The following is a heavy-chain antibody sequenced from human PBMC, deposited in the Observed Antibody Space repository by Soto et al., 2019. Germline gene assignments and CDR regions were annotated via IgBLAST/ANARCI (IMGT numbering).Heavy chain of an antibody. CDR3: GRDLSGDPGY. J-gene: IGHJ4*02. Sequence: QVQLMQSGAEVKKPGASVKVSCKASGYTFNSYGISWVRRAPGQGLEWMGWISAYNGNTNYAHKLQGRVTMTTDTSTSTVYMELRSLRSYDTAVDYCGRDLSGDPGYWGQGTLVTVSS. V-gene: IGHV1-18*01. CDR1: GYTFNSYG. CDR2: ISAYNGNT. D-gene: IGHD5-12*01.